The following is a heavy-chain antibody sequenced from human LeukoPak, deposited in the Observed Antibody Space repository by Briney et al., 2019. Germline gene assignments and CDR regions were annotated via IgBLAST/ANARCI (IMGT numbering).Heavy chain of an antibody. V-gene: IGHV5-51*01. CDR2: IYPGDSDT. D-gene: IGHD3-9*01. CDR3: ARLDDITF. J-gene: IGHJ4*02. Sequence: GESLKISCKGSGYRFTNYWIGWVRQMPGKGLEWMGIIYPGDSDTRYNPSFQGQVTISADTSTGTAYLQWTGLKASDTAIYYCARLDDITFWGQGTLVTASS. CDR1: GYRFTNYW.